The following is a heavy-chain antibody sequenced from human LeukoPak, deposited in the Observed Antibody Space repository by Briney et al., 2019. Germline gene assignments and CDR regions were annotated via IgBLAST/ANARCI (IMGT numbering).Heavy chain of an antibody. Sequence: NSSETLSLTCAVYGGSFSGYYWSWIRQPPGKGLEWIGEINHGGSTNYNPSLKSRVTISVDTSKNQFSLKLSSVTAADTAVYYCARYAAMATGYYYYYGMDVWGQGTTVTVSS. CDR3: ARYAAMATGYYYYYGMDV. D-gene: IGHD5-18*01. CDR1: GGSFSGYY. V-gene: IGHV4-34*01. CDR2: INHGGST. J-gene: IGHJ6*02.